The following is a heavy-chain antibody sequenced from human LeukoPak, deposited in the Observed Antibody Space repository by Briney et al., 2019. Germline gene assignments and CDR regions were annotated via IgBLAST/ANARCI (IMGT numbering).Heavy chain of an antibody. CDR3: AKGGQVVGNWFDP. D-gene: IGHD2-15*01. CDR2: ASSSGGGT. J-gene: IGHJ5*02. Sequence: GGSLRLSCAASGFTFNTYAMSWVRQAPGKGPEWVSAASSSGGGTYYTDSVKGRFTISRDNSKHTLYLQMNSLRDEDTAIYYCAKGGQVVGNWFDPWGQGTLVTVSS. CDR1: GFTFNTYA. V-gene: IGHV3-23*01.